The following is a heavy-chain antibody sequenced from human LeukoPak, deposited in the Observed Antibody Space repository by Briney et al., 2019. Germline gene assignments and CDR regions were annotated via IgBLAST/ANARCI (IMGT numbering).Heavy chain of an antibody. Sequence: PGGSLRLSCAASGFTFSSYSMNWVRQAPGKGLEWVSSISSSSSYIYYADSVKGRFTISRDNAKNSLYLQMNSLRAEDTAAYYCARGYSGYDWRVNWFDPWGQGTLVTVSS. D-gene: IGHD5-12*01. V-gene: IGHV3-21*01. J-gene: IGHJ5*02. CDR3: ARGYSGYDWRVNWFDP. CDR1: GFTFSSYS. CDR2: ISSSSSYI.